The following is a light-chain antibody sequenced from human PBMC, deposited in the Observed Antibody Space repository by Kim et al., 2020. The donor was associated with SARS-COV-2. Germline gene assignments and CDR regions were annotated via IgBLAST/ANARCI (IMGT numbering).Light chain of an antibody. CDR3: NSRDSSGDRWL. CDR2: RHS. J-gene: IGLJ3*02. CDR1: SLRNYY. V-gene: IGLV3-19*01. Sequence: SSELTQDPTMSVALGQTVRITCQGESLRNYYASWYQQKPGRAPVLVIYRHSVRPSGIPDRFSCSTSGNTASLTIAGAQAEDEADYYCNSRDSSGDRWLFGGGTQLTVL.